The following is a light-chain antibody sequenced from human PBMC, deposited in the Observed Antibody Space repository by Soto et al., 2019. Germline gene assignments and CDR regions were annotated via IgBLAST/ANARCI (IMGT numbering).Light chain of an antibody. Sequence: IQVTQSPLTLSASVSTRVTITCLASQPISSWLAWYHQKPGKAPKLLIYAASTLQSGVPSRFSGSGSGTEFTLTISSLQPDDFATYYCQHYKMYSTWTFGQGTKVDI. CDR3: QHYKMYSTWT. CDR1: QPISSW. V-gene: IGKV1-5*01. CDR2: AAS. J-gene: IGKJ1*01.